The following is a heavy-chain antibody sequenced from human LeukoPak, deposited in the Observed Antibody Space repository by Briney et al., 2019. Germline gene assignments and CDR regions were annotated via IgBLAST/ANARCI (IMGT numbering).Heavy chain of an antibody. CDR2: IYYSGST. D-gene: IGHD1-26*01. CDR3: ARALSDLVGATPWWFDP. CDR1: GGSISSYY. J-gene: IGHJ5*02. V-gene: IGHV4-59*01. Sequence: PSETLSLTCTVSGGSISSYYWSWIRQPPGKGLEWIGYIYYSGSTNHNPSLKSRVTISVDTSKNQFSLKLSSVTAADTSVYYCARALSDLVGATPWWFDPWGQGTLVTVSS.